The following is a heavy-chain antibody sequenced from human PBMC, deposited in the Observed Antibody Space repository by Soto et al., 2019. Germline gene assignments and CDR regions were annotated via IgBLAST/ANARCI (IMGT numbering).Heavy chain of an antibody. CDR1: GFTFRSYV. V-gene: IGHV3-30*19. Sequence: QVQLVESGGGMVQPGTSLRVSCVGSGFTFRSYVIHWVRQPPGKGLEWVALTSYDGSDKYYDDSVRGRFTISRDNSRNTVDLQMDSLRLEDTALYYCARWGTTGGLDVWGQGTLVSVSS. CDR2: TSYDGSDK. CDR3: ARWGTTGGLDV. J-gene: IGHJ1*01. D-gene: IGHD3-16*01.